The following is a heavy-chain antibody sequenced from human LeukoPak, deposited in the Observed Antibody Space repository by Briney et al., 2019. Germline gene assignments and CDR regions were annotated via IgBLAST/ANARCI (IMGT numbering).Heavy chain of an antibody. V-gene: IGHV3-53*01. D-gene: IGHD3-22*01. J-gene: IGHJ4*02. CDR1: GFTVSSNY. Sequence: PGGSLRLSCAASGFTVSSNYMSWVRQAPGKWLEWVSIIYSGGSTYYADSVKSRFTISRDNSKNTLYLQMNSLRAEDTAVYYCAKAEGITITVVVITPFDYWGQGTLVTVSS. CDR3: AKAEGITITVVVITPFDY. CDR2: IYSGGST.